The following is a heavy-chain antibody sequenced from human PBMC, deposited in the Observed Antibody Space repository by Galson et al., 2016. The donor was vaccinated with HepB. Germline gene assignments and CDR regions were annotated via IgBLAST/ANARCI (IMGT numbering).Heavy chain of an antibody. CDR2: ISGTGGST. V-gene: IGHV3-23*01. CDR1: GFTFRTYT. CDR3: ANVFWSDSSEGPLRH. Sequence: SLRLSCAASGFTFRTYTMSWVRQAPGKGLEGVSVISGTGGSTYYADSVKGRFTISRDNSKDTLYLQMNSLRPDDTAVYFCANVFWSDSSEGPLRHWGQGTLVSVPS. D-gene: IGHD3-3*01. J-gene: IGHJ1*01.